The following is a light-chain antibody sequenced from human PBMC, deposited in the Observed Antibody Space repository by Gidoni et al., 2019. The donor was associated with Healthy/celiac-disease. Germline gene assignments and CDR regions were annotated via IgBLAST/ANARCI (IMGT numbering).Light chain of an antibody. V-gene: IGLV1-44*01. J-gene: IGLJ2*01. CDR1: SANIGSNP. CDR3: AAWDDRLNGVV. CDR2: SKN. Sequence: QSVLTQPPSASGTPGQRVTISCSGRSANIGSNPVNWYQQLPGTAPKLLIYSKNQRPSGVPDRFSGSKSGTSASRAISGLQYEDEADYYGAAWDDRLNGVVFGGGTKLTVL.